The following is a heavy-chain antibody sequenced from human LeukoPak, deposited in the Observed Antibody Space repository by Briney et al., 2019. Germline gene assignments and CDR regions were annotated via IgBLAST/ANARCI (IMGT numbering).Heavy chain of an antibody. CDR3: ARRATNYHGSESSFDY. CDR2: INHSGST. Sequence: PSETLSLTCAVYGGSFSGYYWSWIRQPPGKGLEWIGEINHSGSTNYNPSLKSRVTISVDTSKNQFSLKLSSVTAADTAVYYCARRATNYHGSESSFDYWGQGTLVTVSS. J-gene: IGHJ4*02. D-gene: IGHD3-10*01. CDR1: GGSFSGYY. V-gene: IGHV4-34*01.